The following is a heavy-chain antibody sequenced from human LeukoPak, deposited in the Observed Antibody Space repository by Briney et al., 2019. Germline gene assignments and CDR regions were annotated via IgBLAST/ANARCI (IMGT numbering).Heavy chain of an antibody. CDR3: TKATQWLAFDY. J-gene: IGHJ4*02. CDR2: IYNSGTT. D-gene: IGHD6-19*01. CDR1: GDSISSQF. V-gene: IGHV4-59*11. Sequence: SETLSLTCTVSGDSISSQFWSWIRQPPGKGLEWIGNIYNSGTTNYNPSLESRVTISVDTSKNQLSLQVTSVTAADTAVYYCTKATQWLAFDYWGRGTLVTVSS.